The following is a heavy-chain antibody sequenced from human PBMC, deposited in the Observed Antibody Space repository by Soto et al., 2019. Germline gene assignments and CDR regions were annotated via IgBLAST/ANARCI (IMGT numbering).Heavy chain of an antibody. D-gene: IGHD1-1*01. V-gene: IGHV3-15*01. CDR3: TTDPHSTGTKY. CDR2: IKSKTDGGTT. Sequence: EVLLVESGGGLVQPGGSLRLSCAGSGFSFSDAWMTWVRQAPGAGLEWVGHIKSKTDGGTTDYAAPVKGRFTISRDASKTTVYLQMNSLRTEDTAVYYCTTDPHSTGTKYWGQGTLVTVSS. CDR1: GFSFSDAW. J-gene: IGHJ4*02.